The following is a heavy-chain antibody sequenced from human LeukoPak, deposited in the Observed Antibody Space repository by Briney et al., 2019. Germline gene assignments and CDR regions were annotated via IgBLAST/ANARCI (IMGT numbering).Heavy chain of an antibody. J-gene: IGHJ4*02. CDR3: AKSSPPPLRY. V-gene: IGHV3-23*01. CDR2: FSGSGGST. Sequence: GGSLRLSCVASGFTFVSHWMTWVRQAPGKGLEWVSAFSGSGGSTYYADSVKGRFTISRDNPKNTLYLQMNSLRAEDTAVYYCAKSSPPPLRYWGQGTLVTVSS. CDR1: GFTFVSHW.